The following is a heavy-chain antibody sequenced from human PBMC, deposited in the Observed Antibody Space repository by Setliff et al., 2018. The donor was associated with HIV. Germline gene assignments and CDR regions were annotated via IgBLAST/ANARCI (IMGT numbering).Heavy chain of an antibody. CDR1: GYRFTDFY. V-gene: IGHV1-2*02. Sequence: ASVKVSCKTFGYRFTDFYVNWVRQAPGQGREGMGWINPKSGATKNAQKFQGRVTITRDTSISTVYMELSSLRSDDTALYFCERGAEDLAINRASFDYYFDYWGQGTLVTVSS. J-gene: IGHJ4*02. CDR3: ERGAEDLAINRASFDYYFDY. D-gene: IGHD3-9*01. CDR2: INPKSGAT.